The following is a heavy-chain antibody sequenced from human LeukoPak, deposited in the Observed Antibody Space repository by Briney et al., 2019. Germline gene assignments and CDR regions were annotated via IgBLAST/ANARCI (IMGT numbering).Heavy chain of an antibody. J-gene: IGHJ6*03. CDR1: GYTFTSYD. CDR3: ARGVGPYYYDSSGYHKTYYYYYYMDV. Sequence: ASVKVSCKASGYTFTSYDINWVRQATGQGLEWMGWMNSNSGNTGYAQKFQGRVTMTRNTSISTACMELSSLRSEDTAVYYCARGVGPYYYDSSGYHKTYYYYYYMDVWGKGTTVTVSS. CDR2: MNSNSGNT. D-gene: IGHD3-22*01. V-gene: IGHV1-8*01.